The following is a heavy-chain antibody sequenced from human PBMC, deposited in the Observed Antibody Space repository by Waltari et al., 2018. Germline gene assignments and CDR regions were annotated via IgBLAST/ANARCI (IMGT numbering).Heavy chain of an antibody. D-gene: IGHD3-10*01. CDR3: ARDPFAPFY. J-gene: IGHJ4*02. Sequence: QVQLVQSGAEVKKPGSSVKVSCKASGYTFTSYGISWVRQAPGQGLEWMGWINPYNGNTKYIERLQGRVTLTTDTSTITAYMELRSLRSDDTAMYYCARDPFAPFYWGQGTLVTVSS. CDR2: INPYNGNT. V-gene: IGHV1-18*01. CDR1: GYTFTSYG.